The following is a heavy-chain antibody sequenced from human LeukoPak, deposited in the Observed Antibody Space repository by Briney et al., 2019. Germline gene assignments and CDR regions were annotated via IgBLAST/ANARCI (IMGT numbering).Heavy chain of an antibody. Sequence: SGGSLRLSCAASGFTFSSYAMSWVRQAPGKGLEWVSAISGSGGSTYYADSVKGRFTISRDNSKNTLYLQMNSLGAEDTAVYYCAKDPRVLRDGFNVDYWGQGTLVTVSS. CDR3: AKDPRVLRDGFNVDY. D-gene: IGHD5-24*01. J-gene: IGHJ4*02. V-gene: IGHV3-23*01. CDR2: ISGSGGST. CDR1: GFTFSSYA.